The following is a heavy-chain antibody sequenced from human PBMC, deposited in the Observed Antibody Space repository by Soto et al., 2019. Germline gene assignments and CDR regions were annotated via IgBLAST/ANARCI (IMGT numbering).Heavy chain of an antibody. V-gene: IGHV3-21*01. CDR2: ISSSGYI. CDR3: ARDCSGGSCYPRMDV. Sequence: GGSLRLSCAASGFNFNSYTINWVRQAPGKRLEWLSSISSSGYIFSTDSVRGRFTISRDNAKNSVYLQINSLRAEDTAVYFCARDCSGGSCYPRMDVWGQGTTVTVSS. CDR1: GFNFNSYT. J-gene: IGHJ6*02. D-gene: IGHD2-15*01.